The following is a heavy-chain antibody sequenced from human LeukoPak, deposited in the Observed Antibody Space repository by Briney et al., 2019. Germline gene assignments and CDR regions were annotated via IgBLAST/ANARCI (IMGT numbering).Heavy chain of an antibody. CDR1: GGSITSDLYY. CDR3: ARGSGWNSFDP. J-gene: IGHJ5*02. CDR2: IYTNGWT. Sequence: PSETLSLTCTVSGGSITSDLYYWTWIRQPAGKGLEWIGRIYTNGWTDYNPSLKSRVTISVDTSKNQFSLQVSLVTAADTAFYYCARGSGWNSFDPWGQGTLVTVSS. D-gene: IGHD6-19*01. V-gene: IGHV4-61*02.